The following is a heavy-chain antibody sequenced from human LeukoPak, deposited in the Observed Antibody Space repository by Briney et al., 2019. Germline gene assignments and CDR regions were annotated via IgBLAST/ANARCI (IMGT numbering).Heavy chain of an antibody. CDR1: GLTFSSYS. V-gene: IGHV3-23*01. D-gene: IGHD6-13*01. CDR2: LSASGSGT. J-gene: IGHJ4*02. CDR3: AKDAAGPEY. Sequence: GGSLRLSCAVSGLTFSSYSMSWVRQAPGKGLYWVSGLSASGSGTYYADSVKGRFTISRDNSKNTLYLQMNSLRAEDTAVYYCAKDAAGPEYWGQGTLVTVSS.